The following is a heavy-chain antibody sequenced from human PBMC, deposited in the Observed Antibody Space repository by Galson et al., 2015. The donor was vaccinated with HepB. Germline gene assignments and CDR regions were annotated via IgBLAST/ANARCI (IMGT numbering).Heavy chain of an antibody. J-gene: IGHJ4*02. CDR3: ATDQGGYTLFDY. D-gene: IGHD5-18*01. CDR2: IIPILGIT. Sequence: SVKVSCKASGGTFSRYAISWVRQAPGQGLEWMGRIIPILGITNYAQKFQGRVTITADKSTSTAYMELSSLRSEDTAVYYCATDQGGYTLFDYWGQGTQVTVSS. CDR1: GGTFSRYA. V-gene: IGHV1-69*04.